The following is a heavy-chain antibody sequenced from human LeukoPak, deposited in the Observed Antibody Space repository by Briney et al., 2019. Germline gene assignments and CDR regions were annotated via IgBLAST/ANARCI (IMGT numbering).Heavy chain of an antibody. CDR2: MSGSGDTT. J-gene: IGHJ4*02. CDR1: GFSFTSFA. V-gene: IGHV3-23*01. D-gene: IGHD4-23*01. Sequence: GGSLRLSCAGSGFSFTSFAMSWVRQAPGRGLEWVSAMSGSGDTTYYADSVKGRFTISRDNSKNTLYLQMNSLRAEDTAVYYCARDKYGGPGGFFDYWGQGTLVTVSS. CDR3: ARDKYGGPGGFFDY.